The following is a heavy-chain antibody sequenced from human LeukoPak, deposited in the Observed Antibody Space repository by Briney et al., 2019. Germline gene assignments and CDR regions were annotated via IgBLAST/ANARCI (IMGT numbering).Heavy chain of an antibody. Sequence: SETLSLTCTVSGGSFSSGSHFWTWIRQSPGRGLEWIGNIFYSGTTNYNPSLKSRVTISVDTSKNQFSLKLSSVTAADTAVYYCARGAEDFWSGPSGMDVWGQGTTVTVSS. CDR1: GGSFSSGSHF. CDR3: ARGAEDFWSGPSGMDV. J-gene: IGHJ6*02. D-gene: IGHD3-3*01. CDR2: IFYSGTT. V-gene: IGHV4-61*01.